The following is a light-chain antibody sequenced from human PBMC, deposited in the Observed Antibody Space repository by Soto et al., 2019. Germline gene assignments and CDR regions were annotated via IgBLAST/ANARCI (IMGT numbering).Light chain of an antibody. Sequence: AIQMTQSPASVSASPGDRVTITCLASQSVSGYLAWYQQKPGGAPKLLIYSASTLQSGVPSRFSGSGFGTDFTLAISGLQSEDFATYYCHQYYSFPPWSFGQGTKVEIQ. CDR3: HQYYSFPPWS. V-gene: IGKV1-8*01. J-gene: IGKJ1*01. CDR2: SAS. CDR1: QSVSGY.